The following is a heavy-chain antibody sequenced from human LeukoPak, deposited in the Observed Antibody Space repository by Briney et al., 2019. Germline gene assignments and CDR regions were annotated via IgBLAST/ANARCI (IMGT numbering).Heavy chain of an antibody. D-gene: IGHD3-10*01. V-gene: IGHV3-7*03. CDR2: IKQDGSEK. CDR3: ARDSYGSGSPHYYYYYGMDV. Sequence: GGSLRLSCAASGFTFSSYWMSWVRRAPGKGLEWVANIKQDGSEKYYVDSVKGRFTISRDNAKNSLYLQMNSLRAEDTAVYYCARDSYGSGSPHYYYYYGMDVWGKGTTVTVSS. CDR1: GFTFSSYW. J-gene: IGHJ6*04.